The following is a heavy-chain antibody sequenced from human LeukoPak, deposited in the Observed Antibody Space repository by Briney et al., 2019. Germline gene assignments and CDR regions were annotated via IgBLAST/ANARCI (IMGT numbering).Heavy chain of an antibody. CDR2: INADNGNT. CDR1: GYSFTSFA. J-gene: IGHJ4*02. Sequence: ASVKVSCTASGYSFTSFAIHWVRQAPGRRLEWMGWINADNGNTKYSQKFQGRVTITRDTSTSTVYMELSSLTSDDMAVYYCARDSASYSGSYYYFDYWGQGSLVTVSS. CDR3: ARDSASYSGSYYYFDY. V-gene: IGHV1-3*01. D-gene: IGHD1-26*01.